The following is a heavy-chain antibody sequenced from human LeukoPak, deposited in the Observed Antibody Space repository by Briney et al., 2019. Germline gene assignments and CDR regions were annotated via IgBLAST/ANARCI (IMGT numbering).Heavy chain of an antibody. D-gene: IGHD1-26*01. CDR3: ARDQIGSYGTDY. V-gene: IGHV3-23*01. CDR1: GFTFSSYA. J-gene: IGHJ4*02. CDR2: ISGSGGST. Sequence: GGSLRLSCAASGFTFSSYAMSWVRQAPGKGLEWVSAISGSGGSTYYADSVKGRFTISRDNAKNSLYLQMNSLRAEDTAVYYCARDQIGSYGTDYWGQGPWSPSPQ.